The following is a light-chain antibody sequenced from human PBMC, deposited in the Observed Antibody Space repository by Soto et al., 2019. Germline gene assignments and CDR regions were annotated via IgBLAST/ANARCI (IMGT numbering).Light chain of an antibody. Sequence: QSALTQPPSASGSPGQSVTISCTGTSSDVGGYNSVSWYQQHPGKAPKLVIYEVSKRPSGVHDRFSASKSDNTASLTVSGLQAEDEADYYCSSYAGSKNLVFGGGTKVTVL. J-gene: IGLJ2*01. CDR1: SSDVGGYNS. V-gene: IGLV2-8*01. CDR2: EVS. CDR3: SSYAGSKNLV.